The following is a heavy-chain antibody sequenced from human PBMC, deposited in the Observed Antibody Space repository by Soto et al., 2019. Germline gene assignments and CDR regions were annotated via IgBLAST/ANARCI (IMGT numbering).Heavy chain of an antibody. V-gene: IGHV3-21*01. Sequence: PGGSLRLSCAASGFTFSIYSMNWVRQAPGKGLEWVSSISSSSSYIYYADSVKGRFTISRDNAKNSLYLQMNSLRAEDTAVYYCARDPPLAFRNWFDPWGQGTLVTVSS. CDR2: ISSSSSYI. J-gene: IGHJ5*02. CDR3: ARDPPLAFRNWFDP. CDR1: GFTFSIYS.